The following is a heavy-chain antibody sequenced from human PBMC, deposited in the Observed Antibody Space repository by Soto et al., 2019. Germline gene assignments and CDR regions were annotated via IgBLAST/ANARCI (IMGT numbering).Heavy chain of an antibody. V-gene: IGHV3-33*01. CDR1: VFPFTTYG. CDR3: VRERGPFDAFDI. Sequence: GWSLRLSCASSVFPFTTYGMHWVRQAPDKGLEWLAVIWANGINKYYADSVRGRFTISGDNSKNTLDLQMNNLRAEDTALYYCVRERGPFDAFDIWGHGTMVTVSS. J-gene: IGHJ3*02. CDR2: IWANGINK.